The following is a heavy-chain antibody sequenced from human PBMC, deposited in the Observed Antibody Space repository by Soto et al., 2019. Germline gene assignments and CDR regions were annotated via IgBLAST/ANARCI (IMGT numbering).Heavy chain of an antibody. CDR2: ISGSGGST. CDR3: AKGVTYYYYYYMDV. J-gene: IGHJ6*03. CDR1: EFTFSGYA. Sequence: EVQLLESGGGLVQPGGSLRLSCAASEFTFSGYAMSWVRQAPGKGLEWVSAISGSGGSTYYADSVMGRFTISRDNSKNTLYLQMNSLRAEDTAVYYCAKGVTYYYYYYMDVWGKGTTVTVSS. V-gene: IGHV3-23*01.